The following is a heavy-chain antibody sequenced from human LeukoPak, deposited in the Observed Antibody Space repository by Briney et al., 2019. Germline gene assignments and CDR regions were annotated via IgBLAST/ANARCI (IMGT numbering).Heavy chain of an antibody. CDR3: AKTPGYFDY. D-gene: IGHD6-13*01. CDR1: GFTFSNG. CDR2: ISRSGGST. Sequence: GGSLRLSCAASGFTFSNGMSWVRQAPGKGLEWVSFISRSGGSTYYADSVKGRFTISRDNSKNTLYLQMNSLRAEDTAVYYCAKTPGYFDYWGQGTLVTVSS. J-gene: IGHJ4*02. V-gene: IGHV3-23*01.